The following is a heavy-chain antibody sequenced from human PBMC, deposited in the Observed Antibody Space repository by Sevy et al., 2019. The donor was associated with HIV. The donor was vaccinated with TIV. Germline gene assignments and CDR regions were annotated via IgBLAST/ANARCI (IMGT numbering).Heavy chain of an antibody. D-gene: IGHD6-13*01. Sequence: QSQTLSLTCAISGDSVSSNSAAWNWIRQSPSRGLERVGRTYYRSKWYYDYAESVESRININPDTSKNHFSLQLNSVTPEDTAVYYCTRGWYYYFDYWGQGSLVTVSS. J-gene: IGHJ4*02. CDR3: TRGWYYYFDY. CDR2: TYYRSKWYY. CDR1: GDSVSSNSAA. V-gene: IGHV6-1*01.